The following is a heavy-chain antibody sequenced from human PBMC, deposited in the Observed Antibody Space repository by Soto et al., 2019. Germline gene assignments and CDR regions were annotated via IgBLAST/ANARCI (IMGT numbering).Heavy chain of an antibody. D-gene: IGHD3-3*01. J-gene: IGHJ3*02. V-gene: IGHV4-31*11. CDR1: GGSISGNGYY. CDR2: ISYSGRT. CDR3: ARGSIFGVVLNAFDI. Sequence: QVQLQESVPGLVKPSQTLSLTCAVSGGSISGNGYYWNWLRQHPGKGLEWMGYISYSGRTFYSPSLKSRVTTSLDTSKNQFSLKLSSVTAADTAIYYCARGSIFGVVLNAFDIWGQGTMVAVSS.